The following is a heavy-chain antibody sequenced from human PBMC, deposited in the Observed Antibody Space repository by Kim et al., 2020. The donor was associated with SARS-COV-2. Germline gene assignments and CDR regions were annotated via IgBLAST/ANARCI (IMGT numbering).Heavy chain of an antibody. CDR1: GYSISSGYY. CDR2: IYHSGST. V-gene: IGHV4-38-2*02. CDR3: ARDEVYDAFDI. J-gene: IGHJ3*02. Sequence: SETLSLTCTVSGYSISSGYYWGWIRQPPGKGLEWIGSIYHSGSTYYNPSLKSRVTISVDTSKNQFSLKLSSVTAADTAVYYCARDEVYDAFDIWGQGTMVTVSS.